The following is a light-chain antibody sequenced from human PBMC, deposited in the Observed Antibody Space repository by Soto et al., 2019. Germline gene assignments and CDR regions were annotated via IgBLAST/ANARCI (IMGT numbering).Light chain of an antibody. J-gene: IGLJ2*01. Sequence: QSALTQPASVSGSPGQSITISCTGTSSDVGGYNYVSWYQQHPGKAPKLMIYEVSNRPSGVSNRFSGSKSGNTASLTISGLQAEHEADYYNSSYTSIRGVVFGGGTKVTVL. CDR1: SSDVGGYNY. CDR3: SSYTSIRGVV. V-gene: IGLV2-14*01. CDR2: EVS.